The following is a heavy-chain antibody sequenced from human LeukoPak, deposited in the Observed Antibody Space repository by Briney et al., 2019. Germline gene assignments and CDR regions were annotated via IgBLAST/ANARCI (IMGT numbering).Heavy chain of an antibody. J-gene: IGHJ4*02. V-gene: IGHV1-46*01. CDR3: ERDPGSWSDYFDY. Sequence: ASVKVSCKASGYPFTRYYMHWVRQAPGQGLEWMGIVNPSSGSTRYAQKFQGRVTMTRDTSTSTVYMELSSLRSEDTPVYFCERDPGSWSDYFDYWGQGTLVTVSS. CDR1: GYPFTRYY. CDR2: VNPSSGST. D-gene: IGHD1-26*01.